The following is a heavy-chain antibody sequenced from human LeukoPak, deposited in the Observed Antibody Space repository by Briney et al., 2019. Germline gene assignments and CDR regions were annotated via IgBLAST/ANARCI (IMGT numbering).Heavy chain of an antibody. J-gene: IGHJ4*02. D-gene: IGHD3-10*01. V-gene: IGHV3-53*01. Sequence: PGGSLRLSCAASGFTVSSNYMSWVRQAPGKGLEWVSVIYSGGSTYYADSVKGRFTTSRDNSKNTLYLQMNSLRAEDTAVYYCARGLLRAGGRHVAGDDYWGQGTLVTVSS. CDR2: IYSGGST. CDR1: GFTVSSNY. CDR3: ARGLLRAGGRHVAGDDY.